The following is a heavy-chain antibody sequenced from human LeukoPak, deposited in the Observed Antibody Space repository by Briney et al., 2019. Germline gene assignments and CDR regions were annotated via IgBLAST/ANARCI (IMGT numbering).Heavy chain of an antibody. CDR1: GFTFTSHG. J-gene: IGHJ5*02. V-gene: IGHV3-30*19. D-gene: IGHD2-2*01. Sequence: GGSLRLSCAASGFTFTSHGMHWVRQAPGKGLEWVAVISYDGSNKYYADSVKGRFTISRDNSKNTLYLQMNSLRAEDTAVYYCARDPSGQYCSSTSCLDNCFDPWGQGTLVTVSS. CDR2: ISYDGSNK. CDR3: ARDPSGQYCSSTSCLDNCFDP.